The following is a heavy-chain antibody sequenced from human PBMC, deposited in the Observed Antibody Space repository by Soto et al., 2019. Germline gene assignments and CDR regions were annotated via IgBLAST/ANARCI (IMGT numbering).Heavy chain of an antibody. CDR2: ISRSSSTI. V-gene: IGHV3-48*02. J-gene: IGHJ4*02. Sequence: EVQLVESGGGLVQPGGSLRLSCAASGFTFSSYNLNWVRQAPGKGLERLSFISRSSSTIHYADSVKGRFTISRDDAKKSLYLQMNSLRDEDTAVYYCGRRYGDYEGDDYWGQGTLVTVSS. CDR3: GRRYGDYEGDDY. CDR1: GFTFSSYN. D-gene: IGHD4-17*01.